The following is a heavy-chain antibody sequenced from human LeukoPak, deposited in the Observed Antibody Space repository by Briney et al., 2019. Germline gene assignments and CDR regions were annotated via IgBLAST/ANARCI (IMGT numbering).Heavy chain of an antibody. D-gene: IGHD3-16*01. CDR1: GYTFTDYY. V-gene: IGHV1-2*02. Sequence: GASVKVSCKASGYTFTDYYIHWVRQAPGQGLEGMGWINPNNGGTNYAQKFQGRVTMTEDTSTDTAYMELSSLRSEDTAVYYCATLPWGSTGGWFDPWGQGTLVTVSS. J-gene: IGHJ5*02. CDR2: INPNNGGT. CDR3: ATLPWGSTGGWFDP.